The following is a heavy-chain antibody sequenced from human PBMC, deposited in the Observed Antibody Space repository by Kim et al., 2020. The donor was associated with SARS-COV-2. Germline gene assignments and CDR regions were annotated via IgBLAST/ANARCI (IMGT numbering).Heavy chain of an antibody. V-gene: IGHV3-74*01. CDR2: INSDGSST. J-gene: IGHJ3*02. CDR3: ASGTFCGGDCEAHDAFDI. D-gene: IGHD2-21*02. CDR1: GFTFSSYW. Sequence: GGSLRLSCAASGFTFSSYWMHWVRQAPGKGLVWVSRINSDGSSTSYADSVKGRFTISRDNAKNTLYLQMNSLRAEDTAVYYCASGTFCGGDCEAHDAFDIWGQGTMVTVSS.